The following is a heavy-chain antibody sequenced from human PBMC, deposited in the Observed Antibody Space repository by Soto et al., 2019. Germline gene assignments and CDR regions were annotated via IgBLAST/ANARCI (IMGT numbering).Heavy chain of an antibody. CDR1: GGSINSGDYH. V-gene: IGHV4-30-4*01. J-gene: IGHJ6*02. CDR3: ARDSRTPSGGMDV. Sequence: QVQLQESGPGLVKPSQTLSLTCTVSGGSINSGDYHWTWIRQFPGKGLEWTGGIYYSASTYYNPALVSRITISLDTSKNQFSLKLTSVTAADTAVYYCARDSRTPSGGMDVWGQGTTVTVSS. CDR2: IYYSAST.